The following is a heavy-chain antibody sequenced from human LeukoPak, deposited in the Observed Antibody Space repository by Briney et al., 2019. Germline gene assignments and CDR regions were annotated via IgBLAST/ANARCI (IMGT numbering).Heavy chain of an antibody. V-gene: IGHV3-9*01. J-gene: IGHJ3*02. CDR3: ARGPTVVTLSYAFDI. CDR1: GFTFDDYA. CDR2: INWNSDGI. D-gene: IGHD4-23*01. Sequence: GGSLRLSCAVSGFTFDDYAMHWVRQVPGKGLEWVSGINWNSDGIGYAVRGRFTISRDNSKNTVYLQMNSLRAEDTAVYYCARGPTVVTLSYAFDIWGQGTMVTVSS.